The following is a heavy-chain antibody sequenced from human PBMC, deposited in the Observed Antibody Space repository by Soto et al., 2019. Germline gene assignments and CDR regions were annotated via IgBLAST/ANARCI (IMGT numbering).Heavy chain of an antibody. CDR2: IKSKTDGGTT. CDR1: GFTFSNAW. J-gene: IGHJ3*02. V-gene: IGHV3-15*01. Sequence: GGSLRLSCAASGFTFSNAWMSWVRQAPGKGLEWVGRIKSKTDGGTTDYAAPVKGRFTISRDDSKNTLYLQMNSLKTEDTAVYYCTTDLNPRFVVAATESAFDIWGQGTMVTVSS. CDR3: TTDLNPRFVVAATESAFDI. D-gene: IGHD2-15*01.